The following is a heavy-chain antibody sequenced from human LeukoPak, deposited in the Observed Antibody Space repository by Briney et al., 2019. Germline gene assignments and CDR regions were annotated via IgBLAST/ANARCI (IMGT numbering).Heavy chain of an antibody. V-gene: IGHV3-23*01. CDR3: AKEFALGIDY. CDR2: ISGSGAST. J-gene: IGHJ4*02. CDR1: GFTFSSYA. D-gene: IGHD7-27*01. Sequence: GGSLRLSCAASGFTFSSYAMSWVRQAPGKGLEWVSAISGSGASTDYADSVKGRFTISRDNSKNMLYLQMNSLRAEDTAVHYCAKEFALGIDYWGQGTLVTVSS.